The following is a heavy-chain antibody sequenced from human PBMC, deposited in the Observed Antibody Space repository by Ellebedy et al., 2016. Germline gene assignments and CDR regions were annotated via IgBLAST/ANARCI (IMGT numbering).Heavy chain of an antibody. V-gene: IGHV4-39*06. CDR1: GDSITRGAHY. J-gene: IGHJ5*02. D-gene: IGHD3-22*01. CDR3: ARRPNHYDSSADFDP. Sequence: SETLSLTCTVSGDSITRGAHYWGWIRHPPHKGLEWIASISYTGDTYYNPSLRSRVTLSVDAPKNHFPLTVTSVTAADTALYYCARRPNHYDSSADFDPWGQGTLVTVSS. CDR2: ISYTGDT.